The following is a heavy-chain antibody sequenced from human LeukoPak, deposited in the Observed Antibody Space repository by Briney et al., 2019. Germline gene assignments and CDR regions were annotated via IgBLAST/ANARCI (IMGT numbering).Heavy chain of an antibody. V-gene: IGHV3-30*18. Sequence: GRSLGLSYAASGFTYGNYIIHWVRQAPGKGLEWVAVISHDGSNTYFADSVKGRFAISSDTSKNTLYLQMNTLRAEDTAVYYCAKDQIAWAPTFSSGSPDSWAQGSLVTMSS. CDR3: AKDQIAWAPTFSSGSPDS. D-gene: IGHD6-19*01. J-gene: IGHJ4*02. CDR1: GFTYGNYI. CDR2: ISHDGSNT.